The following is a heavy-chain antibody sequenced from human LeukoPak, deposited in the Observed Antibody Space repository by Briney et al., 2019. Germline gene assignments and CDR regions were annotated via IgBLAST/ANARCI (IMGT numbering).Heavy chain of an antibody. J-gene: IGHJ4*02. CDR1: GYSFTSYW. CDR2: IYPADSDT. D-gene: IGHD4-23*01. CDR3: ARQGGNHFAY. V-gene: IGHV5-51*01. Sequence: GESLKISCKGSGYSFTSYWIGWVRQMPGKGLEWTGLIYPADSDTTYSPSFLGQATISADKSTTTAYLQWSSLKASDTAMHYCARQGGNHFAYWGQGPLVTVSS.